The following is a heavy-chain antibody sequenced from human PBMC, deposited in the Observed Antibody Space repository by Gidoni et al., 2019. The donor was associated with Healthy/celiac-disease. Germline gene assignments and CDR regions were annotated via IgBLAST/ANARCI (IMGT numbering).Heavy chain of an antibody. CDR2: IYSGGST. J-gene: IGHJ6*02. V-gene: IGHV3-53*01. CDR1: GFTVRSNY. CDR3: ASREGVGYYYYGMDV. D-gene: IGHD1-26*01. Sequence: EVQLVESGGGSIQPGGSRRLSCAATGFTVRSNYRSWVRQAPGKGLEWVSVIYSGGSTYYADSVKGRFTISRDNSKNTLYLQMNSLRAEDTAVYYCASREGVGYYYYGMDVWGQGTTVTVSS.